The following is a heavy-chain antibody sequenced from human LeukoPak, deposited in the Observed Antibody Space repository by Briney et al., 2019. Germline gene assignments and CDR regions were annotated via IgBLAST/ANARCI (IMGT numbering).Heavy chain of an antibody. CDR3: ARGEFSYYYYMDV. V-gene: IGHV4-38-2*02. J-gene: IGHJ6*03. Sequence: PSETLSLTCTVSGYSISSGYYWGWIRQPPGKGLEWIGSIYHRGSTYYNPSLKSRVTISVDTSKNQFSLKLSSVAAADTAVYYCARGEFSYYYYMDVWGKGTTVTVSS. CDR1: GYSISSGYY. CDR2: IYHRGST.